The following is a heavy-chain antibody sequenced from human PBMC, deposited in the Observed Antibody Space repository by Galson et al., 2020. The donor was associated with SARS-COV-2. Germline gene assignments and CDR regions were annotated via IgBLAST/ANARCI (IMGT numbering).Heavy chain of an antibody. CDR1: GFTFSSYG. CDR2: IWYDGSNK. J-gene: IGHJ4*02. Sequence: QLGESLKISCAASGFTFSSYGMHWVRQAPGKGLEWVAVIWYDGSNKYYADSVKGRFTISRDNSKNTLYLQMNSLRAEDTAVYYCARDLRLGDYYDSSPGDYWGQGTLVIVSS. CDR3: ARDLRLGDYYDSSPGDY. D-gene: IGHD3-22*01. V-gene: IGHV3-33*01.